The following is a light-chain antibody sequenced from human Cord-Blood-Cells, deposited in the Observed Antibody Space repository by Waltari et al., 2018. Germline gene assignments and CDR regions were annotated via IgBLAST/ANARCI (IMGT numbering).Light chain of an antibody. CDR1: QSVSSH. CDR2: GAS. Sequence: EILMTQSPATLSVSPGERATLACRRRQSVSSHLAWYQQKPGQAPRPLIYGASTRATGQPARFSGIGSGTEFTLTISSLKSEDFAVYYCQKYNNWPRTFGQGTKVEI. J-gene: IGKJ1*01. V-gene: IGKV3-15*01. CDR3: QKYNNWPRT.